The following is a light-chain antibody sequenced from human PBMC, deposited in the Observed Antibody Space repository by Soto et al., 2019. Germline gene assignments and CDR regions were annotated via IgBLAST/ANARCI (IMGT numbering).Light chain of an antibody. CDR1: QSVSSY. Sequence: ELVLPQSHATLTLSPGARAPLSCRASQSVSSYLAWYQQKPGQAPRLLIYDASNRATGIPARFSGSGSGTEFTLTISSLQSEDFAVYYCQQHSNWPLTFGGGTKVDI. CDR2: DAS. CDR3: QQHSNWPLT. J-gene: IGKJ4*01. V-gene: IGKV3-11*01.